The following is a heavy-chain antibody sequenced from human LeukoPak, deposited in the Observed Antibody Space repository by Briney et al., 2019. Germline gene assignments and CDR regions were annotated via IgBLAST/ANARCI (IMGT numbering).Heavy chain of an antibody. CDR1: GYTFTGYY. Sequence: ASVKVSCKASGYTFTGYYMHWMRQAPGHGLEWMGWINPNSGGTNYAQKFQGRVTMTRDTSISTAYMELSRLRSDDTAVYYCARDCGGQWLPTDWFDPWGQGTLVTVSS. D-gene: IGHD6-19*01. V-gene: IGHV1-2*02. J-gene: IGHJ5*02. CDR3: ARDCGGQWLPTDWFDP. CDR2: INPNSGGT.